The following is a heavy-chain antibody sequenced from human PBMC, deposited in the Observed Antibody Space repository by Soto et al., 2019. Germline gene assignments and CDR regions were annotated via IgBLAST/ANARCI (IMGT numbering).Heavy chain of an antibody. CDR2: VSGGSGVT. J-gene: IGHJ4*02. Sequence: EVQLLESGGGLVQPGGSLRLSCAVSGFSFSTYGVTWVRQAPGKGLEWVSGVSGGSGVTHYADSVKGRFNFTGDNSKNTVYLHMNSLRVEDTAVYYCAKWNGYGDYWGQGTLVTVSS. V-gene: IGHV3-23*01. CDR1: GFSFSTYG. CDR3: AKWNGYGDY. D-gene: IGHD1-1*01.